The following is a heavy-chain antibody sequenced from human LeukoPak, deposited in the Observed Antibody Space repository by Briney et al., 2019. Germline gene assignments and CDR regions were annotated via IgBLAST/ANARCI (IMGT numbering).Heavy chain of an antibody. CDR2: IIPIFGTA. V-gene: IGHV1-69*01. J-gene: IGHJ4*02. CDR1: GGTFSSYA. Sequence: SVKVSCKASGGTFSSYAISWVRQAPGQGLEWMGGIIPIFGTANYAQKFQGRVTITADESTSTAYMELSSLRSEDTAVYYCYKYYYDSSGYTDYWGQGTLVTVSS. CDR3: YKYYYDSSGYTDY. D-gene: IGHD3-22*01.